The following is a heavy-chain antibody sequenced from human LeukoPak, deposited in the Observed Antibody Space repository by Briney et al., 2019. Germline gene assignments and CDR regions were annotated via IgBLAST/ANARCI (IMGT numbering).Heavy chain of an antibody. V-gene: IGHV1-18*01. CDR2: ISAYNGNT. CDR3: ARERHRVPYYYYYYMDV. Sequence: ASVKVSCKASGYTFTSYGISWVRQAPGQGLEWMGWISAYNGNTHYAQKLQGRVTMTTDTSTSTAYMELRSLRSDDTAVYYCARERHRVPYYYYYYMDVWGKGTTVTVSS. CDR1: GYTFTSYG. J-gene: IGHJ6*03. D-gene: IGHD1-1*01.